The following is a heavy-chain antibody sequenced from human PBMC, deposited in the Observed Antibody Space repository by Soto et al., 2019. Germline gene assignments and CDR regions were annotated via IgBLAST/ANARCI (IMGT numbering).Heavy chain of an antibody. V-gene: IGHV4-39*01. CDR2: INYGGST. Sequence: SETLSLTCTVSGGSISSSSYYWGWIRQPPGKGLEWIGTINYGGSTYYNPSLKSRVTISLDTSKNQFSLKLSSVTAADTAVYYCARRPYQGGSCSGGSCASSCFDSWRQRTLVTVSS. CDR1: GGSISSSSYY. D-gene: IGHD2-15*01. CDR3: ARRPYQGGSCSGGSCASSCFDS. J-gene: IGHJ5*01.